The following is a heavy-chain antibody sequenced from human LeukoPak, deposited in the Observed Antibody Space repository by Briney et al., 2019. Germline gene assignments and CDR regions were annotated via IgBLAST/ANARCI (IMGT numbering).Heavy chain of an antibody. CDR1: GGSIRSSYYY. CDR3: ARGIAIGYCSGGSCYPFDY. Sequence: PSETLSLTCTVSGGSIRSSYYYWGWIRQPPGKGLEWIGEINHGGSTNYNPSLKSRVTMSVDTSKNQFSLKLSFVTAADTAVYYCARGIAIGYCSGGSCYPFDYWGQGTLVTVSS. CDR2: INHGGST. J-gene: IGHJ4*02. D-gene: IGHD2-15*01. V-gene: IGHV4-39*07.